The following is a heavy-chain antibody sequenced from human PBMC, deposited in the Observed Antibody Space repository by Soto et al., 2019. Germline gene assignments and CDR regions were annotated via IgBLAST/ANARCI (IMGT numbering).Heavy chain of an antibody. CDR1: GYTCTAYA. Sequence: QVQLVQSGAEEKKPGASVKVSCKSSGYTCTAYAMHWVRPAPGQRLEWMGWINAGNGNTKYSQKFQGRVTITRDTSAIQAYMELSSLRSEDTAVYYCARAVAVPADFDYWGKGTLVTVSS. CDR3: ARAVAVPADFDY. V-gene: IGHV1-3*05. D-gene: IGHD6-19*01. CDR2: INAGNGNT. J-gene: IGHJ4*02.